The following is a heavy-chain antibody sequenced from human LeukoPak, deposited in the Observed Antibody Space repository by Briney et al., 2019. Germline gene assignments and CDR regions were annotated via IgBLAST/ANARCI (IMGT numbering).Heavy chain of an antibody. J-gene: IGHJ4*02. CDR3: ARDLYDSGGYDH. V-gene: IGHV4-39*07. CDR1: GGSIRSNNY. CDR2: IYYSGST. D-gene: IGHD3-22*01. Sequence: SETLSLTCTVSGGSIRSNNYWGWIRQPPGKGLEWIGSIYYSGSTYYTPSLKSRVTISVDTSKNQFSLKLTSVTAADTAVYYCARDLYDSGGYDHWGQGTLVTVSS.